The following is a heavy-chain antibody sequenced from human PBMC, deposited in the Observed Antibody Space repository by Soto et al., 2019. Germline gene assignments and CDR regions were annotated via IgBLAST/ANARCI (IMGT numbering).Heavy chain of an antibody. V-gene: IGHV3-15*07. CDR2: IKSKGHGGTT. D-gene: IGHD3-22*01. Sequence: ESGGGLVKPGGSLRLSCAASGFAFSNAWINWVRQAPGKGLEWVGRIKSKGHGGTTDFAAPVRGRFAITRDDSRNMVYMQMNSLNTEDTAVYYCTTDSYTTMLAVRFDYWGHGTLVTVSS. CDR3: TTDSYTTMLAVRFDY. CDR1: GFAFSNAW. J-gene: IGHJ4*01.